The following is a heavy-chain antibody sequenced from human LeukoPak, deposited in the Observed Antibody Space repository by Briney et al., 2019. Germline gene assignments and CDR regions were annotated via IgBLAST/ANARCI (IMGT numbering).Heavy chain of an antibody. Sequence: SETLSLTCAVYGGSFSGYYWSWIRQPPGKGLEWIGEINHSGSTNYNPSLKGRVTISVDTSKNQFSLKLSSVTAADTAVYYCARALRGAAAGNYYFDSWGQGTLVTVSS. CDR1: GGSFSGYY. D-gene: IGHD6-13*01. V-gene: IGHV4-34*01. J-gene: IGHJ4*02. CDR2: INHSGST. CDR3: ARALRGAAAGNYYFDS.